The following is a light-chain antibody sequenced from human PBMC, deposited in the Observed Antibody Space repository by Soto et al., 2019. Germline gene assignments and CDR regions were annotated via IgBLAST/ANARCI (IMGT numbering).Light chain of an antibody. CDR2: GAA. Sequence: IVMTQSPVTMYVSPGERATLSCRASQSISTNLAWYQQKPGQAQRLLISGAANRATGIPARFSGGGSGTELTLTISSLQSEDFAVYYCQHYNNWPPWTFGQGTKVETK. CDR1: QSISTN. J-gene: IGKJ1*01. CDR3: QHYNNWPPWT. V-gene: IGKV3-15*01.